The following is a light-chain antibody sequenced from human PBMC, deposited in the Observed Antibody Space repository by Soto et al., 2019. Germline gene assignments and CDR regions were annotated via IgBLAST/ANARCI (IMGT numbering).Light chain of an antibody. CDR1: QSVSSY. Sequence: EIVLTQSPGTLSLSPGERATLSCRASQSVSSYSAWYQQKPGQAPRLLIYDASNRATGIPARFSGSGSGTDFTLTISRLEPEDFAVYYCQQYGSSPETFGQGTKVE. CDR2: DAS. J-gene: IGKJ1*01. V-gene: IGKV3-20*01. CDR3: QQYGSSPET.